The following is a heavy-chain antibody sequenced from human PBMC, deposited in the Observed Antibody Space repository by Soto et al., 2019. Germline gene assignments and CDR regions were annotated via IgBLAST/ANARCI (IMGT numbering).Heavy chain of an antibody. V-gene: IGHV1-8*01. CDR2: MNPDSGDT. Sequence: ASVKVSCKASGYPFSAFDINWVRQAGGQGLEWMGWMNPDSGDTAFAQRFQDRITMTRSTSISTAYMELSRLTSDVTAVYFCVRQPGGVATPGDDYWGQGTLVTVSS. J-gene: IGHJ4*02. CDR1: GYPFSAFD. CDR3: VRQPGGVATPGDDY. D-gene: IGHD2-15*01.